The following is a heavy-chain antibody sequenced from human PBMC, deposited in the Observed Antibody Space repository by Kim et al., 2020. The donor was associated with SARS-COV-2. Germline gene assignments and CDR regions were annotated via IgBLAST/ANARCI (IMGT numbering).Heavy chain of an antibody. D-gene: IGHD2-21*01. CDR2: T. J-gene: IGHJ4*02. V-gene: IGHV3-23*01. Sequence: TYYADSVKGRFTISRDNSKNTLYLQMNSLRAEDTAVYYCAKKGDRGLDYWGQGTLVTVSS. CDR3: AKKGDRGLDY.